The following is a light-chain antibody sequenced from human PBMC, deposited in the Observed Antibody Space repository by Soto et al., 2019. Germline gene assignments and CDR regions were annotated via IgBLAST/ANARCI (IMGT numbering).Light chain of an antibody. CDR3: QQRSNFK. CDR1: QSVSSY. Sequence: EIVLTQAPATLSLSPVEIATLSCRASQSVSSYLAWYQQKPGQAPRLLIYDASNRATGIPARFSGSGSGTDFTLTISSLEPEDFAVYYCQQRSNFKFGQGTKVDIK. J-gene: IGKJ1*01. V-gene: IGKV3-11*01. CDR2: DAS.